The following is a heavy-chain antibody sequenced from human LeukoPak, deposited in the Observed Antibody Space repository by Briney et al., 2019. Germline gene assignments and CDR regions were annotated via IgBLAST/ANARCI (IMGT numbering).Heavy chain of an antibody. V-gene: IGHV1-2*02. Sequence: ASVKVSCKASGYTFSAYYVHWVRQAPGQGLEWMGWISPYSGGTRYAQKSQGRVTLTSDMSISTAYLELTGLRSDDTAVYYCARVEGSAATFDDWGQGTLVTVSS. CDR3: ARVEGSAATFDD. CDR2: ISPYSGGT. CDR1: GYTFSAYY. J-gene: IGHJ4*02. D-gene: IGHD3-10*01.